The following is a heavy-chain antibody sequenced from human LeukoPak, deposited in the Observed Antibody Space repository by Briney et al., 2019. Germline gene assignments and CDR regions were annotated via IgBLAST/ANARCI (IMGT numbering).Heavy chain of an antibody. CDR2: IYYSGST. J-gene: IGHJ4*02. D-gene: IGHD2-2*01. CDR3: AGGSCYECWVDY. Sequence: SETLSLTCTVSGGSISSSSYYWGWIRQPPGKGVEWIGSIYYSGSTYYNPSLKSRVTISVDTSKNQFSLKLSSVTAADTAVYYCAGGSCYECWVDYWGQGTLVTVSS. V-gene: IGHV4-39*01. CDR1: GGSISSSSYY.